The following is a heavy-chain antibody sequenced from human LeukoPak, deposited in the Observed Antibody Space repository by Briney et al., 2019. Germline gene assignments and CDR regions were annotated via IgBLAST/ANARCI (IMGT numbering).Heavy chain of an antibody. J-gene: IGHJ3*02. V-gene: IGHV3-23*01. Sequence: SGGSLRLSCAASGFTFSSYAMSWVRQAPGKGLEWVSAISGSGGSTYYAASVKGRFTISRDNAKHTLYLQMNSLRAEDTAVYYCAKDASSGWFNDAFDIWGQGTMVTVSS. CDR3: AKDASSGWFNDAFDI. CDR1: GFTFSSYA. D-gene: IGHD6-19*01. CDR2: ISGSGGST.